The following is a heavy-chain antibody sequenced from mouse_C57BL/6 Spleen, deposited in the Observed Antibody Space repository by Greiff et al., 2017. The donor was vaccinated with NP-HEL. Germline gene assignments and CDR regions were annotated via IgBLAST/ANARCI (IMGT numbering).Heavy chain of an antibody. CDR3: ERDNGSSLDY. CDR2: INPSSGYT. J-gene: IGHJ2*01. D-gene: IGHD1-1*01. Sequence: QVQLQQSGAELAKPGASVKLSCKASGYTFTSYWMHWVQQRPGQGLEWIGSINPSSGYTKYTQKFKGKATLTADKSSSTAYLQLSSLTYEDDAVYYCERDNGSSLDYWGQGTTLTVSS. CDR1: GYTFTSYW. V-gene: IGHV1-7*01.